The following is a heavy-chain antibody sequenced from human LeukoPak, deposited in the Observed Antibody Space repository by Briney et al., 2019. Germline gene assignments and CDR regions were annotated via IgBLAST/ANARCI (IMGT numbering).Heavy chain of an antibody. CDR2: IYYSGST. D-gene: IGHD3-10*01. CDR3: ASSMVRGSDY. V-gene: IGHV4-59*08. Sequence: SETLSLTCTVSGGSISSYYWSWIRQPPGKGLEWIGYIYYSGSTNYNPSLKSRVTISVDTSKNQVSLKLSSVTAADTAVYYCASSMVRGSDYWGQGTLVTVSS. J-gene: IGHJ4*02. CDR1: GGSISSYY.